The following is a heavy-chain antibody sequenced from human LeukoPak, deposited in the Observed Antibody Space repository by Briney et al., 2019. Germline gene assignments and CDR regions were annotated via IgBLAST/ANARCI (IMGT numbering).Heavy chain of an antibody. Sequence: SGTLSLTCAVSGGSISSRNWWSWVRQPPGKGLEWIGEIYHSGSTNYNPSLKTRVTISVDTSKNQFSLKLSSVTAADTAVYYCASYDSSGYYANPFDYWGQGTLVTVSS. CDR3: ASYDSSGYYANPFDY. CDR1: GGSISSRNW. V-gene: IGHV4-4*02. D-gene: IGHD3-22*01. J-gene: IGHJ4*02. CDR2: IYHSGST.